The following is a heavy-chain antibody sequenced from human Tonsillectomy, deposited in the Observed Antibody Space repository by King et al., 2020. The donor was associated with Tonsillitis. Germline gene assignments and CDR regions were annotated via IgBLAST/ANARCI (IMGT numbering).Heavy chain of an antibody. V-gene: IGHV1-46*01. CDR1: GYTFTRYY. CDR2: INPTGGST. J-gene: IGHJ4*02. CDR3: ATDRPSPD. Sequence: QLVQPGAEVKKPGASVKVSCKASGYTFTRYYMHWVRQAPGQGLEWMGIINPTGGSTRYAQKFQGRVTMTRDTSTSTVYMELSSLRSDDTAVYYCATDRPSPDWGQGTLVTVSS.